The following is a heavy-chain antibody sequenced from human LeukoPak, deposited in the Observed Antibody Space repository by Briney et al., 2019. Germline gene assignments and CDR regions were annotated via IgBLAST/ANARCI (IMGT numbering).Heavy chain of an antibody. V-gene: IGHV4-59*01. J-gene: IGHJ5*02. CDR2: VYYSGST. D-gene: IGHD3-10*01. CDR1: GGSISSYY. Sequence: SETLSLTCTVSGGSISSYYWSWIRQTPGKGLEWIGYVYYSGSTDYNPSLKSRVTISVDTSKNQFSLKLSSVTAADTAVYYCARGYGSGSYYYGSWDQGTLVTVSS. CDR3: ARGYGSGSYYYGS.